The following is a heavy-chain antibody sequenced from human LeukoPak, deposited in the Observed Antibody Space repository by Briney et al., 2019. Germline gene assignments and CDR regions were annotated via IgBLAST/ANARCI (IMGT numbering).Heavy chain of an antibody. Sequence: PGGSLRLSCAASGFTFSSYWMHWVRQAPGKGLEWVAVISYDGSSKYYADSVKGRFTISRDNSKNTLYLQMNSLRAEDTAVYYCARAWVMTTVTNLDYWGQGTLVTVSS. CDR3: ARAWVMTTVTNLDY. V-gene: IGHV3-30*03. CDR1: GFTFSSYW. D-gene: IGHD4-17*01. CDR2: ISYDGSSK. J-gene: IGHJ4*02.